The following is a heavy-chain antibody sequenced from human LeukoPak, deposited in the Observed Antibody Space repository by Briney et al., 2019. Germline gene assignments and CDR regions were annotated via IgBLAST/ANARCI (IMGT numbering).Heavy chain of an antibody. CDR2: ISGSGGST. D-gene: IGHD6-19*01. Sequence: PGGSLRLSCAASGFTFSSYAMSWVRQAPGKGLEWVSAISGSGGSTYYADSVKGRFTISRDNSKNTLYLQMNSLRAEDTAAYYCAKDHGIAVAGTPPSRFDYWGQGTLVTVSS. CDR3: AKDHGIAVAGTPPSRFDY. J-gene: IGHJ4*02. CDR1: GFTFSSYA. V-gene: IGHV3-23*01.